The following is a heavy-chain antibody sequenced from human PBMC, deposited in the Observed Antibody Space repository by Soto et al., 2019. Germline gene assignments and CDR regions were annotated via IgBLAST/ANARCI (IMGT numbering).Heavy chain of an antibody. CDR3: AGTYYYDSIGHSTPGY. Sequence: QVQLQESGPGLVKPSETLSLTCTVSGGSISSYYWSWIRQPPGKGLEWIGYIYYSGSTNYNPSLKSRVTISVDTSKTQFSLKLSSVTAPDTAVYYCAGTYYYDSIGHSTPGYWGQGTLVTVSS. J-gene: IGHJ4*02. CDR2: IYYSGST. V-gene: IGHV4-59*01. D-gene: IGHD3-22*01. CDR1: GGSISSYY.